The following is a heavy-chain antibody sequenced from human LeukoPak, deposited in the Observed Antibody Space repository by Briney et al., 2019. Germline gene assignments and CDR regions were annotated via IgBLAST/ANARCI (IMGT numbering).Heavy chain of an antibody. V-gene: IGHV4-38-2*02. D-gene: IGHD1-26*01. CDR2: IYYSGST. CDR1: GYSIRRGHN. Sequence: PSETLSLTCTVSGYSIRRGHNWGWIRQPPGKGLEWIGSIYYSGSTYYNPSLKSRVTISVDTSKNQFSLKLSSVTAADTAVYYCARRWGVGATTSFDYWGQGTLVTVSS. J-gene: IGHJ4*02. CDR3: ARRWGVGATTSFDY.